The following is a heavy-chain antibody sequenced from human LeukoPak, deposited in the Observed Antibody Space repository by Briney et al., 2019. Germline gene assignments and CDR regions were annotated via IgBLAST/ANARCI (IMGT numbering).Heavy chain of an antibody. V-gene: IGHV3-48*03. CDR1: GFTFSSYE. D-gene: IGHD6-13*01. Sequence: GGSLRLSCAASGFTFSSYEMNWVRQAPGKGLEWVSYISSSGSTIYYADSVKGRFTIFRDNAKNSLYLQMNSLRAEDTALYYCARGGIAAAGTYGYYYYYYYMDVWGKGTTVTVSS. J-gene: IGHJ6*03. CDR2: ISSSGSTI. CDR3: ARGGIAAAGTYGYYYYYYYMDV.